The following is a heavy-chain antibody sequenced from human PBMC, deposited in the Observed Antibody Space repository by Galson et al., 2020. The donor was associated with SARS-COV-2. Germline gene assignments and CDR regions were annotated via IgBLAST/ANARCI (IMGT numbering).Heavy chain of an antibody. J-gene: IGHJ4*02. CDR3: AKGAYRFLEWLLPIDY. D-gene: IGHD3-3*01. V-gene: IGHV3-30*18. CDR2: ISYDGSNK. Sequence: APGKGLEWVAVISYDGSNKYYADSVKGRFTISRDNSKNTLYLQMNSLRAEDTAVYYCAKGAYRFLEWLLPIDYWGQGTLVTVSS.